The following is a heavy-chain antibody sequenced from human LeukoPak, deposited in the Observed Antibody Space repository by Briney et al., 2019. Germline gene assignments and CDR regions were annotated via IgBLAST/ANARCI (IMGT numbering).Heavy chain of an antibody. CDR3: ATGGYAVTTSLGN. CDR2: IRFDGSDK. D-gene: IGHD4-17*01. J-gene: IGHJ4*02. CDR1: GLTFSSFG. Sequence: GGSLRLSCAASGLTFSSFGMHWVRQAPGKGLEWVAFIRFDGSDKFYADSVKGRFTISRDNHRNTLHLQMNSLRPEDTAVYYCATGGYAVTTSLGNWGQGTLVTVSS. V-gene: IGHV3-30*02.